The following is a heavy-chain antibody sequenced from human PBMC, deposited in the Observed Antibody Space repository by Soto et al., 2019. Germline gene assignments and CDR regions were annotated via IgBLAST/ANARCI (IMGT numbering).Heavy chain of an antibody. V-gene: IGHV3-20*04. D-gene: IGHD1-26*01. J-gene: IGHJ4*02. CDR2: INWNGGST. CDR1: GFTFDDYG. CDR3: AREGVGGNYEEYFFDY. Sequence: EVQLVESGGGVVRPGGSLKLSCAASGFTFDDYGMSWVCQAPGKGLEWVSGINWNGGSTGYADSVKGRLTISKDNAKNSLYLQMNSLRAEDTALYYCAREGVGGNYEEYFFDYWGQGTLVTVSS.